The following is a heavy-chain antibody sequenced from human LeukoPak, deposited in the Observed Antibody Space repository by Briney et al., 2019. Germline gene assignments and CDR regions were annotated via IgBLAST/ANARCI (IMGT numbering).Heavy chain of an antibody. V-gene: IGHV1-2*02. CDR2: INPNSGGT. D-gene: IGHD3/OR15-3a*01. CDR1: GYTFTGYS. J-gene: IGHJ5*02. Sequence: GASVKVSCKASGYTFTGYSMHWVRQAPGQGLAWMGWINPNSGGTKYAQNFQGRVTMTRDTSISTAYMELSRLRSDDTAVYYCARGENYSDLWSGPTQFDPWGQGTLVTVSS. CDR3: ARGENYSDLWSGPTQFDP.